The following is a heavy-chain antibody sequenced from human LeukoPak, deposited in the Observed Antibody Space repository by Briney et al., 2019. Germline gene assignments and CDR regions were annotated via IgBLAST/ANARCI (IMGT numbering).Heavy chain of an antibody. J-gene: IGHJ4*02. D-gene: IGHD6-13*01. CDR3: ARRTYSSSWLFDY. V-gene: IGHV7-4-1*02. CDR1: GYTFTSYA. Sequence: ASVKVSCKASGYTFTSYAMNWVRQDPGQGLEWMGWINTNTVNPTYAQGFTGRFVFSLDTSVSTAYLQISSLKAEDTAVYYCARRTYSSSWLFDYWGQGTLVTVSS. CDR2: INTNTVNP.